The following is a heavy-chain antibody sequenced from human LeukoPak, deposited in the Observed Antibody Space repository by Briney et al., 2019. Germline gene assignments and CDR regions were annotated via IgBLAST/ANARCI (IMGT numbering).Heavy chain of an antibody. J-gene: IGHJ4*02. Sequence: PGGSLRLSCAASGFTFSSYSMNWVRQAPGKGLEWVSSISSSSSYIYYADSVKGRFTISRDNAKNSLYLQMNSLRAEDTAVYYCARGLASSSREQPRPGYWGQGTLVTVSS. CDR1: GFTFSSYS. CDR3: ARGLASSSREQPRPGY. CDR2: ISSSSSYI. V-gene: IGHV3-21*01. D-gene: IGHD6-13*01.